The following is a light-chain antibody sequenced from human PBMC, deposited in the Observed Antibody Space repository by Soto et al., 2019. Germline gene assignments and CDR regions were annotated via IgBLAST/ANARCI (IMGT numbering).Light chain of an antibody. Sequence: QSVLTQPASVSGSPGQSITISCTGTSSDVGGYNHVYWYQQHPGKAPKLMISDVSNRPSGVSNRFSGSKSGNTASLTISGLQPEDEADYYRSSFTSTSTNDVFGTGTKLTVL. CDR2: DVS. J-gene: IGLJ1*01. CDR1: SSDVGGYNH. V-gene: IGLV2-14*01. CDR3: SSFTSTSTNDV.